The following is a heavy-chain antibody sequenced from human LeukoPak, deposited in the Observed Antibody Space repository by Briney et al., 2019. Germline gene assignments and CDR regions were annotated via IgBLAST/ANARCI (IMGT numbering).Heavy chain of an antibody. Sequence: GGSLRLSCAASGFTFSSYGMHWVRQAPGKGLEWVAVIWYDGSNKYYADSVKGRFTISRDNSKNTLYLEMNSLRGEDTAVYYCARDRYCSSTSCYRNRFDPWGQGTLVTVSS. J-gene: IGHJ5*02. CDR1: GFTFSSYG. V-gene: IGHV3-33*01. CDR3: ARDRYCSSTSCYRNRFDP. D-gene: IGHD2-2*01. CDR2: IWYDGSNK.